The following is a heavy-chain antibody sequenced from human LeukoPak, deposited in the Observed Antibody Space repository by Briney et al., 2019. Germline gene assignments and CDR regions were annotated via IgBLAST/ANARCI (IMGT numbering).Heavy chain of an antibody. Sequence: ASVKVSCKDSGYTFTGYYLHWVRQAPGQGLEWMGWINPDSGDTNYLQKFQGRVTMTRDTSISTAYMELSRLSSDDTAVYYCTRDLLGGSGTFDPWGQGTLVTVSS. CDR2: INPDSGDT. V-gene: IGHV1-2*02. CDR1: GYTFTGYY. J-gene: IGHJ5*02. CDR3: TRDLLGGSGTFDP. D-gene: IGHD3-10*01.